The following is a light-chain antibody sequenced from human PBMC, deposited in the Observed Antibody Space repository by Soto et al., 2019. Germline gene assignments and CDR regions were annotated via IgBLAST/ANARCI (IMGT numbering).Light chain of an antibody. J-gene: IGLJ1*01. Sequence: QSALTQPASVSGSPGQSITISCTGTSSDVGGYNYVSWYQQHPGKAPKFMIYDVSNRPSGVSNRFSGSKSDNTASLTISGLQAEDEADYYCSSYTTSNTRQIVVGTGTKLTVL. CDR2: DVS. CDR1: SSDVGGYNY. V-gene: IGLV2-14*01. CDR3: SSYTTSNTRQIV.